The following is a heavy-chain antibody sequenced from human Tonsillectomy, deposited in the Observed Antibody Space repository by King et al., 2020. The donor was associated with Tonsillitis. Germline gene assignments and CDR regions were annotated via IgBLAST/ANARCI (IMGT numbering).Heavy chain of an antibody. CDR2: VYYSGST. Sequence: QLQESGPGLVKPSETLSLTCTVSSGSISSASYYWGWIRLPPGMGLEWIGSVYYSGSTYYNPSLKSRVTISVDTSKNQFYLHLSSVTAADTAVYYCARIQWLANYYYYYMVVWGKGTTVTVSS. J-gene: IGHJ6*03. D-gene: IGHD6-19*01. CDR3: ARIQWLANYYYYYMVV. V-gene: IGHV4-39*01. CDR1: SGSISSASYY.